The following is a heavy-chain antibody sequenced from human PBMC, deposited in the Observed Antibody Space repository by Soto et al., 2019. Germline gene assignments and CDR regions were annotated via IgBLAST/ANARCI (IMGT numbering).Heavy chain of an antibody. CDR2: ISRSGSPI. V-gene: IGHV3-48*03. CDR3: ARVYADYLIDAFDI. Sequence: EAQLVESGGGLVQPGGSLRLSCAAFGFTLSSYEMDWVRQAPGKGLEWVSHISRSGSPIYYADSVKGRFTISRDNAKNSVYRQMNSLRAEDTSIYYGARVYADYLIDAFDIWGQGTMVSVSS. J-gene: IGHJ3*02. CDR1: GFTLSSYE. D-gene: IGHD4-17*01.